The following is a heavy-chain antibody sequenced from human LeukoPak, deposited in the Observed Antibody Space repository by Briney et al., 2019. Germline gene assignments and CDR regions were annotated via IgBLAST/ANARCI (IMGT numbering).Heavy chain of an antibody. D-gene: IGHD5-18*01. Sequence: PGGSVRHPCAGSGFIVGDTHMTWVRQAPGKGLEWVSLVYSGITTHYGDSVNGRFSISIDHSNNILYLQMNTLRAEDTAVYYCARLQGYSLGYQYFYYMDVWSAGTTVTVSS. J-gene: IGHJ6*03. V-gene: IGHV3-53*01. CDR1: GFIVGDTH. CDR3: ARLQGYSLGYQYFYYMDV. CDR2: VYSGITT.